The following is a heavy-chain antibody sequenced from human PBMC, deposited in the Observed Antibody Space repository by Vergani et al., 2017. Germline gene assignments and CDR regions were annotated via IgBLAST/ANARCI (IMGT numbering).Heavy chain of an antibody. V-gene: IGHV3-30*18. J-gene: IGHJ2*01. D-gene: IGHD4-17*01. CDR2: ISYDGSNK. CDR1: GFTFSSYG. Sequence: QVQLVESGGGVVQPGRSLRLSCAASGFTFSSYGMHWVRQAPGKGLEWVAVISYDGSNKYYADSVKGRFTISRDNSKNTLYLQMNSLRAEDTAVYYCAKDRPGYGDSWYFDLWGRGTLVTVSS. CDR3: AKDRPGYGDSWYFDL.